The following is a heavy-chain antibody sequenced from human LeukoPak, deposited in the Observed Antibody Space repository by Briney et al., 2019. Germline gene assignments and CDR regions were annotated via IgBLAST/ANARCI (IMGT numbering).Heavy chain of an antibody. CDR1: GGSFSGYY. Sequence: SESLSLTCAVYGGSFSGYYWSWIRQPPGKGLEWIGEINHSGSTNYNPSLKSRVTISVDTSKNQFSLKLSSVTAADTAVYYCARVGYGDYYFDYWGQGTLVTVSS. CDR3: ARVGYGDYYFDY. V-gene: IGHV4-34*01. D-gene: IGHD4-17*01. CDR2: INHSGST. J-gene: IGHJ4*02.